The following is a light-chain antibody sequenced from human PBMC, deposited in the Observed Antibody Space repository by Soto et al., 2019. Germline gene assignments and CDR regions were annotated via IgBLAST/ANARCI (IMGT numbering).Light chain of an antibody. V-gene: IGLV2-8*01. CDR2: EVS. Sequence: QSALTQPPSASGSPGQSVTISCTGTSSDVGGYNYVSWYQHHPGKAPKLMLYEVSTRPSGVPYRFSGSKSGNTASLTVSGLQAEDEDDDYCSSYSGSNSSVVFGGGTKLTVL. CDR1: SSDVGGYNY. CDR3: SSYSGSNSSVV. J-gene: IGLJ2*01.